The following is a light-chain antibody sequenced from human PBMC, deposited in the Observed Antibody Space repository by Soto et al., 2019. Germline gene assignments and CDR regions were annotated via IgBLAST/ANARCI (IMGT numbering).Light chain of an antibody. J-gene: IGKJ1*01. CDR2: GAS. Sequence: EIVLTQSPGTLSLSPGERATLSCSASQSVSSNYLAWYQRKPGQAPRLLIYGASNRATGIPNRFSGSGSGTDFTLTITRLEPEDFVVYYCQQYGSSPPTFGQGTKVEI. V-gene: IGKV3-20*01. CDR1: QSVSSNY. CDR3: QQYGSSPPT.